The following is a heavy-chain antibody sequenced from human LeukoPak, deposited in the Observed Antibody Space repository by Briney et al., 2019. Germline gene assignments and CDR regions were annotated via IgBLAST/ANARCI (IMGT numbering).Heavy chain of an antibody. Sequence: GGSLRLSCAASGFTFSSYGMHWVRQAPGKGLEWVAFIRYDGSNKYYADSVKGRFTISRDNSKNTLYLQMNSLRAEDTAVYYCARAGYYDILTGNNWFDPWGQGTLVTVSS. D-gene: IGHD3-9*01. CDR2: IRYDGSNK. J-gene: IGHJ5*02. CDR1: GFTFSSYG. CDR3: ARAGYYDILTGNNWFDP. V-gene: IGHV3-30*02.